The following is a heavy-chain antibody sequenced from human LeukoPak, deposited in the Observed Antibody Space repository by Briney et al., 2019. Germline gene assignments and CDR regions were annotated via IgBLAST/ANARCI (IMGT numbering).Heavy chain of an antibody. J-gene: IGHJ3*02. D-gene: IGHD3-22*01. Sequence: GESLKISCKGSGYSFTSYWIGWVRQMPGKGLEWMGIIYPGDSDTSYSPSFQGQVTISADKSISTAYLQWSSLKASDTAMYYCARMKTMIFTLGAFDIWGQGTMVTVSS. CDR2: IYPGDSDT. CDR3: ARMKTMIFTLGAFDI. CDR1: GYSFTSYW. V-gene: IGHV5-51*01.